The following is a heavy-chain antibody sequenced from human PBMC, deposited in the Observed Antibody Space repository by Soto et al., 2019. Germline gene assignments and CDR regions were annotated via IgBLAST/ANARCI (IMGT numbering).Heavy chain of an antibody. V-gene: IGHV4-61*01. Sequence: ETLCITCFVCAGRVKDNTYDLTWIRQPPGQPLEWIGYVYYSGTTNYNPSLKSRVTISVDLSKNRFSLRLSSVTTADTALYYCARTTAVPNTLRSRYFFDYWGQGTLVTGSS. J-gene: IGHJ4*02. CDR2: VYYSGTT. CDR1: AGRVKDNTYD. CDR3: ARTTAVPNTLRSRYFFDY. D-gene: IGHD4-17*01.